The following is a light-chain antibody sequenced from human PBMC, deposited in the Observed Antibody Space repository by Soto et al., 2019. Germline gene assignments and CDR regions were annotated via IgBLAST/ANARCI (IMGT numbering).Light chain of an antibody. CDR3: AAWDDSLNALLV. CDR2: SNN. J-gene: IGLJ3*02. CDR1: SSNIGSNT. V-gene: IGLV1-44*01. Sequence: QSVLTQSPSASGTPGQSVTSSCSGSSSNIGSNTVNWYQQLPGTSPKLLIYSNNQRPSGVPDRFSGSKSGTSASLAISGLQSEDEADYYCAAWDDSLNALLVFGVGTKLTVL.